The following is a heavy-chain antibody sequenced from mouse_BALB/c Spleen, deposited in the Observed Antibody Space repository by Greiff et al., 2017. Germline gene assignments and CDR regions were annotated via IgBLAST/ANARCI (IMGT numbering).Heavy chain of an antibody. J-gene: IGHJ2*01. V-gene: IGHV5-6*01. CDR3: AREELWYFDY. Sequence: EVQGVESGGDLVKPGGSLKLSCAASGFTFSSYGMSWVRQTPDKRLEWVATISSGGSYTYYPDSVKGRFTISRDNAKNTLYLQMSSLKSEDTAMYYCAREELWYFDYWGQGTTLTVSS. CDR2: ISSGGSYT. D-gene: IGHD6-1*01. CDR1: GFTFSSYG.